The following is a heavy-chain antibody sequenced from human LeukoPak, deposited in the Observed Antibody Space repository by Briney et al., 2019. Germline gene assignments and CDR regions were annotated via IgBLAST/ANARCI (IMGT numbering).Heavy chain of an antibody. CDR1: GCTFTGYY. Sequence: ASVKVSCKASGCTFTGYYMHWVRQAPGQGLEWMGWINPNSGGTNYAQKFQGRVTMTRDTSISTAYMELSRLRSDDTAVYYCARSQYQLQIIDYWGQGTLVTVSS. V-gene: IGHV1-2*02. CDR3: ARSQYQLQIIDY. D-gene: IGHD2-2*01. CDR2: INPNSGGT. J-gene: IGHJ4*02.